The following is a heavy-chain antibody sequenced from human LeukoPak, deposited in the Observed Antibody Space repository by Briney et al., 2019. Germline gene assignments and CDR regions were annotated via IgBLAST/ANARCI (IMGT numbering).Heavy chain of an antibody. CDR2: ISSSGSTI. CDR3: ARGEEKGIFGDYFDY. V-gene: IGHV3-11*01. Sequence: GGSLRLSCAASGFTFSDYYMSWIRQAPGKGLEWVSYISSSGSTIYYADSVKGRFTIYRDNAKNSLYLQMNSLRAEDTAVYYCARGEEKGIFGDYFDYWGQGTLVTVSS. CDR1: GFTFSDYY. D-gene: IGHD3-3*01. J-gene: IGHJ4*02.